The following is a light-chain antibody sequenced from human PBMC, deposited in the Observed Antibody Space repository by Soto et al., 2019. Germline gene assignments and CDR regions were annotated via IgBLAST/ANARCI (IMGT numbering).Light chain of an antibody. V-gene: IGLV2-23*01. J-gene: IGLJ2*01. CDR2: DGS. Sequence: QSALTQPASVSGSPGQSITISCTGTSSDVGSYNLVSWYQQHPGKARKLMISDGSKRPSGVYNRFSGSKSGNTASLTISGLQAEDDAEYYCCSYAGSSTDVVFGGGTKVTVL. CDR1: SSDVGSYNL. CDR3: CSYAGSSTDVV.